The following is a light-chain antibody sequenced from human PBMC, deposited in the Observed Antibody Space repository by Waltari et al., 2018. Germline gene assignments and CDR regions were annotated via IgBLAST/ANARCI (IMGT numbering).Light chain of an antibody. CDR3: QQYNSYPWT. CDR2: KTS. CDR1: QSVSNW. V-gene: IGKV1-5*03. J-gene: IGKJ1*01. Sequence: DIQLTQSPSTLSASVGDGVIITCRASQSVSNWLAWYQQKPGKAPNLLIYKTSSLEGGVPSRFSGSGSGTEFTLTISSLQPDDFATYYCQQYNSYPWTFGQGTKVEIK.